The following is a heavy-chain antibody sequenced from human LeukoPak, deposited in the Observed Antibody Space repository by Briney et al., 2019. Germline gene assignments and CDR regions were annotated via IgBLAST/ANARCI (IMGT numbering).Heavy chain of an antibody. D-gene: IGHD3-22*01. CDR1: GFTFRSYA. J-gene: IGHJ2*01. CDR2: ISGRGSGT. Sequence: PGGSLRLSCAASGFTFRSYAMNWVRQAPGKGLEWVSGISGRGSGTFYADSVQGRFTISRDNFRNMMYLQMNSLRADDTAVYYCAKSTVDYFDSSGYYESWYFDLWGRGTLAIVSS. CDR3: AKSTVDYFDSSGYYESWYFDL. V-gene: IGHV3-23*01.